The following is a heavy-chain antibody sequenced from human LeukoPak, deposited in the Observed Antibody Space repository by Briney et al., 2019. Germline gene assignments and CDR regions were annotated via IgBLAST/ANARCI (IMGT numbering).Heavy chain of an antibody. D-gene: IGHD3-10*01. CDR2: MNPNSGNT. J-gene: IGHJ4*02. CDR1: GYTFTSYD. Sequence: GASVKVSCKASGYTFTSYDINWVRQATGQGLEWMGWMNPNSGNTGYAQKFQGRVTMTRNTSISTAYMELSSLRSEDTAVYYCAKDLGTLISGSYYFYFDYWGQGTLVTVSS. CDR3: AKDLGTLISGSYYFYFDY. V-gene: IGHV1-8*01.